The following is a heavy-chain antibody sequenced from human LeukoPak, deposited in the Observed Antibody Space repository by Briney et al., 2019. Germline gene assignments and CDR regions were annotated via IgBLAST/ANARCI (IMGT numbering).Heavy chain of an antibody. CDR3: ATQELVPAALNAFDI. CDR2: LYESGTT. CDR1: GGSISSYS. V-gene: IGHV4-59*08. Sequence: SETLSLTCSVSGGSISSYSWSWIRQPPGKGLEGIGYLYESGTTNYKASLTPRLTISVDTSNNHFSLSLSSITAADTAVYYCATQELVPAALNAFDIWGQGTLVTVSS. D-gene: IGHD2-2*01. J-gene: IGHJ3*02.